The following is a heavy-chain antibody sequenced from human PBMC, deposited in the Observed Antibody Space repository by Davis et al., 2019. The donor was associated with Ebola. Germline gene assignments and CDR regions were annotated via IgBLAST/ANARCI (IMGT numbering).Heavy chain of an antibody. D-gene: IGHD6-6*01. CDR2: IYHSGST. Sequence: SETLSLTCAVSGGSISSSNWWSWVRQPPGKGLEWIGEIYHSGSTNYNPSLKSRVTISVDKSKNQFSLKLSSVTAADTAMYYCARERIAARGFYYYYYYMDVWGKGTTVTVSS. CDR1: GGSISSSNW. CDR3: ARERIAARGFYYYYYYMDV. V-gene: IGHV4-4*02. J-gene: IGHJ6*03.